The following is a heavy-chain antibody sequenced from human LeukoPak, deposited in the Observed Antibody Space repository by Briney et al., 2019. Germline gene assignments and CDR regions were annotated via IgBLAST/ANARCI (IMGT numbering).Heavy chain of an antibody. CDR2: ISSSTGTI. J-gene: IGHJ4*02. Sequence: GGSLRLSCAASAFTFSTYSMNWVRQAPGKGLEWVSYISSSTGTIYYADSVRGRFTISRDNAKNSLYLQMNSLRVEDTAVYYCARDHPPTDYDFWSGYYAAFDYWGQGTLVTVSS. CDR3: ARDHPPTDYDFWSGYYAAFDY. CDR1: AFTFSTYS. D-gene: IGHD3-3*01. V-gene: IGHV3-48*04.